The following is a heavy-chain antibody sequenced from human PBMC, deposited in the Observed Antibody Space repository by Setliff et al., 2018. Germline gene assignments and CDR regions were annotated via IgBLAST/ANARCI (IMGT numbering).Heavy chain of an antibody. J-gene: IGHJ4*02. CDR1: GFTFSRYW. CDR2: ISDSGGTT. CDR3: AKKLPGVRYFDY. Sequence: PGGSLRLSCVASGFTFSRYWMSWVRQAPGKGLEWVSAISDSGGTTYYADSVKGRFTISRDNSKNTLYLQMNSLRAEDTAVYYCAKKLPGVRYFDYCGQGTLVTVS. D-gene: IGHD1-7*01. V-gene: IGHV3-23*01.